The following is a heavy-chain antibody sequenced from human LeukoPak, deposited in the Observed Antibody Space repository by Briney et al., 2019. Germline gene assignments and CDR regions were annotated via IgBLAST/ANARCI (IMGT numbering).Heavy chain of an antibody. CDR1: GGSFSGYY. CDR2: INHSGST. CDR3: ASSQEGYSYGLFDY. J-gene: IGHJ4*02. Sequence: SETLSLTCAVYGGSFSGYYRSWIRQPPGKGLEWIGEINHSGSTNYNPSLKSRVTISVDTSKNQFSLKLSSVTAADTAVYYCASSQEGYSYGLFDYWGQGTLVTVSS. D-gene: IGHD5-18*01. V-gene: IGHV4-34*01.